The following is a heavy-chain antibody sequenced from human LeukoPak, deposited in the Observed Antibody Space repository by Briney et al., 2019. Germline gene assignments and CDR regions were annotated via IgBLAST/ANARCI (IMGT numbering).Heavy chain of an antibody. V-gene: IGHV3-7*04. Sequence: GGALRLSCAASGFTFSSYWMSWVRQAPGKGLEGVANINQDGSEKYYVDSVKGRLTISRDNAKNSLYLQMNSLRAEATAVYYCARDFKLLAFDYWGQGTLVTVSS. J-gene: IGHJ4*02. CDR2: INQDGSEK. CDR1: GFTFSSYW. D-gene: IGHD2-15*01. CDR3: ARDFKLLAFDY.